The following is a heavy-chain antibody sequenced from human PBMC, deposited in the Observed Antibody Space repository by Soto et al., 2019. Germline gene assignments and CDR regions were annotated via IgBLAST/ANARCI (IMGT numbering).Heavy chain of an antibody. V-gene: IGHV4-59*01. CDR2: SYSAGRP. Sequence: QVQLQESGPGLVKPSETLPLNCTVSGGSITPYYWSWIRQPPGKGLEWIGYSYSAGRPNYNPSLRSRVTNSLDTYKNEFSLRLTSVTGADTAVYYCARGGRLESSITFDPWGQGILVYVSS. CDR3: ARGGRLESSITFDP. J-gene: IGHJ5*02. D-gene: IGHD3-3*01. CDR1: GGSITPYY.